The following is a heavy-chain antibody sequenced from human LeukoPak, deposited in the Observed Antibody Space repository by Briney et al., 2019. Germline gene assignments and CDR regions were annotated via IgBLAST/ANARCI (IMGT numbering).Heavy chain of an antibody. CDR1: GGTFSSYA. CDR3: ARANSGYDTALTW. CDR2: IIPILGIA. V-gene: IGHV1-69*04. J-gene: IGHJ4*02. D-gene: IGHD5-12*01. Sequence: SVKVSCKASGGTFSSYAISWVRQAPGQGLEWMGRIIPILGIANYAQKFQGRVTITADKSTSTAYMELSSLRSEDTAVYYCARANSGYDTALTWWSQGTLVTVSS.